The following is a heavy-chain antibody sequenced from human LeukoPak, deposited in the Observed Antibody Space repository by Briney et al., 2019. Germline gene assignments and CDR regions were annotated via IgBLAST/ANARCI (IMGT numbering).Heavy chain of an antibody. CDR1: GFTFSSYW. CDR2: IKQDGSEK. Sequence: PGGSLRLSCAASGFTFSSYWMSWVRQAPGKGLEWVANIKQDGSEKYYVDSVKGRFTIPRDNAKNSLYLQMNSLRAEDTAVYYCARERPYYYGSGSYADYWGQGTLVTVSS. V-gene: IGHV3-7*01. CDR3: ARERPYYYGSGSYADY. D-gene: IGHD3-10*01. J-gene: IGHJ4*02.